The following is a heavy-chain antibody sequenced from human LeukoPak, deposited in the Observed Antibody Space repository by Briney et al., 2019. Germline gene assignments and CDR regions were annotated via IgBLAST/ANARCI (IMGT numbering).Heavy chain of an antibody. Sequence: GGSLRLSCVASGFTFSNYWMSWVRQAPGRGLECVANIKEDGSEKYYVDSVKGRFTISRDNAKNSLYLQMNSLRAEDTAVYYCARQGDDYWGHGTLVTVSS. CDR1: GFTFSNYW. CDR3: ARQGDDY. J-gene: IGHJ4*01. CDR2: IKEDGSEK. V-gene: IGHV3-7*01. D-gene: IGHD3-16*01.